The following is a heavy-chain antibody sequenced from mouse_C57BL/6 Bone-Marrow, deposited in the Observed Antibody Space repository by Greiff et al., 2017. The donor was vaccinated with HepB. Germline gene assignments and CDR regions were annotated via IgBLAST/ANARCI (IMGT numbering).Heavy chain of an antibody. CDR3: ARCGYNFDV. CDR2: IRNKANGYTT. D-gene: IGHD1-2*01. Sequence: EVKLQESGGGLVQPGGSLSLSCAASGFTFTDYYMSWVRQPPGKALEWLGFIRNKANGYTTEYSASVKGRFTISRDNSQSILDLQMNALSAEDSATYYFARCGYNFDVWGTGTTVTVSS. CDR1: GFTFTDYY. V-gene: IGHV7-3*01. J-gene: IGHJ1*03.